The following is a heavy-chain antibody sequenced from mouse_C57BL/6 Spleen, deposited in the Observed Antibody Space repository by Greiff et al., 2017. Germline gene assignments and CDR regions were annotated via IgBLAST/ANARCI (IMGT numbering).Heavy chain of an antibody. V-gene: IGHV2-6-1*01. D-gene: IGHD1-1*02. J-gene: IGHJ4*01. CDR2: IWSDGST. CDR3: ARHTSYYYDAMDY. CDR1: GFSLTSYG. Sequence: VHLVESGPGLVAPSQSLSITCTVSGFSLTSYGVHWVRQPPGKGLEWLVVIWSDGSTTYNSALKSRLSISKDNSKSQVFLKMNSLQTDDTAMYYCARHTSYYYDAMDYWGQGTSVTVSS.